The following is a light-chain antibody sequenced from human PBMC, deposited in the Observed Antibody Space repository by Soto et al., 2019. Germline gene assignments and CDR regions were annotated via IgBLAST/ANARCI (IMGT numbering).Light chain of an antibody. CDR3: HQYYSNLS. Sequence: DIVMTQSPDSLSVSLGERATINCKSSQSDLHNSNNKNYLAWYQQKPGQPPKLLIYWTSTRESGVPERFIGRGSGTDFSLTINSLQAEDEAVYYCHQYYSNLSFGQGTKLEIK. V-gene: IGKV4-1*01. CDR1: QSDLHNSNNKNY. CDR2: WTS. J-gene: IGKJ2*01.